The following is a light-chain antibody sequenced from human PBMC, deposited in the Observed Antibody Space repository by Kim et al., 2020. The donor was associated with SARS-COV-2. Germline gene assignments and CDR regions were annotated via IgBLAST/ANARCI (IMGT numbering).Light chain of an antibody. CDR2: GAS. CDR1: QSVSSNY. CDR3: QQYSSSPAT. Sequence: LAPGERAPHSCRASQSVSSNYLAWYQQKPGQAPRLLIYGASSRATGIPDRFSGSGSGTDFTLTITRLEPEDFAVYYCQQYSSSPATFGQGTKLEI. J-gene: IGKJ1*01. V-gene: IGKV3-20*01.